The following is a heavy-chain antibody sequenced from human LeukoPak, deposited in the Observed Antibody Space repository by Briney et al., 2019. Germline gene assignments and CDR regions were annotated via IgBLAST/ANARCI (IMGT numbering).Heavy chain of an antibody. CDR3: ARAPRSWGFDY. Sequence: AASVKVSCKASEGTFSSYAISWVRQAPGQGLEWMGGIIPIFGTANYAQKFQGRVTITADESTSTAYMELSSLRSEDTAVYYCARAPRSWGFDYWGQGTLVTVSS. V-gene: IGHV1-69*01. J-gene: IGHJ4*02. D-gene: IGHD7-27*01. CDR1: EGTFSSYA. CDR2: IIPIFGTA.